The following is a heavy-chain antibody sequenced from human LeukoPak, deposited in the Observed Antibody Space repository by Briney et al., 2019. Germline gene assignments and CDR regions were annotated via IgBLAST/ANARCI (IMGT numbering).Heavy chain of an antibody. CDR1: GYSISSGYY. CDR3: ARDNYDNGAWDY. Sequence: SETLSLTCTVSGYSISSGYYWGWIRPPPGKGLEWIGSIYHSGSTYYNPSLKSRVTISVDTSKNQFSLKLSSVTAADTAVYYCARDNYDNGAWDYWGQGTLVTVSS. CDR2: IYHSGST. D-gene: IGHD3-22*01. J-gene: IGHJ4*02. V-gene: IGHV4-38-2*02.